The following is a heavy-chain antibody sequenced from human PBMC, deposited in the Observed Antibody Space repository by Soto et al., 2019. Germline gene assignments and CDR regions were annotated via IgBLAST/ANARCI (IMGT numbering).Heavy chain of an antibody. Sequence: GGSLRLSCAASGLTISGYSMSWVRQAPGKGLEWISYIISSSSAMYYADSVKGRFTISRDNAESSLYLQMNSLRDEDTAVYYCARVPVTYRSSWYAWEYHGMDVWGQGTTVTVSS. CDR1: GLTISGYS. CDR2: IISSSSAM. J-gene: IGHJ6*02. D-gene: IGHD6-13*01. CDR3: ARVPVTYRSSWYAWEYHGMDV. V-gene: IGHV3-48*02.